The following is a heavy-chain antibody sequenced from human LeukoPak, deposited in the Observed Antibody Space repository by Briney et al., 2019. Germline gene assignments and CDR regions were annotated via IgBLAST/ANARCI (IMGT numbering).Heavy chain of an antibody. J-gene: IGHJ1*01. D-gene: IGHD4-17*01. CDR2: ISTYNGNT. CDR1: GYTFSNYA. Sequence: ASVKVSCKASGYTFSNYAINWVRQAPGQGLEWMGWISTYNGNTNYAQKLQDRVTMTTDTSTSTAYMGLRSLRSDDTAVYYCARVATVTAEYFQHWGQGTLVTVSS. V-gene: IGHV1-18*01. CDR3: ARVATVTAEYFQH.